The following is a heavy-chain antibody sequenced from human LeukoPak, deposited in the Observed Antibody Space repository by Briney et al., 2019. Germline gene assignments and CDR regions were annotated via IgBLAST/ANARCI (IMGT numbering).Heavy chain of an antibody. J-gene: IGHJ5*02. CDR3: TREVWTNGYNL. D-gene: IGHD5-24*01. CDR1: GYTFTSYG. Sequence: ASVKVSCKASGYTFTSYGISWVRQAPGQGLEWMGWISAYNGNTNYAQKLQGRVSMTKSTSISTAYMELSSLRSEDTAVYYCTREVWTNGYNLWGQGTLVTVSS. CDR2: ISAYNGNT. V-gene: IGHV1-18*01.